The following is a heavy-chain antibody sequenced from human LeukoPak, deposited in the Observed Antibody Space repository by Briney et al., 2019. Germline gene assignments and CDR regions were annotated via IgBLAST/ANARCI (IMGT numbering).Heavy chain of an antibody. CDR1: GYTFTSYA. J-gene: IGHJ6*02. CDR3: AREPSGYNWNYGFYYGMDV. Sequence: GASVTVSCKASGYTFTSYAMHWVRQAPGQRLEWMGWINAGNGNTKYSQKFQGRVTITRDTSASTAYMELSSLRSEDTAVYYCAREPSGYNWNYGFYYGMDVWGQGTTVTVSS. D-gene: IGHD1-7*01. CDR2: INAGNGNT. V-gene: IGHV1-3*01.